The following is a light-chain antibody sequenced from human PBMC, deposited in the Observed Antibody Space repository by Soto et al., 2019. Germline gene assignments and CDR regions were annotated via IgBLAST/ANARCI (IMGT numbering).Light chain of an antibody. V-gene: IGLV1-51*01. J-gene: IGLJ1*01. CDR3: GTWDSSLSAYV. CDR2: DNN. Sequence: QSMLTQPPSVSAAPGQKVIISCSGSSSNIGNNYVSWYQRLPGTAPKLLIYDNNRRPSGIPDRFSGSKSGTSATLGITGLQTGDEADYYCGTWDSSLSAYVFGTGTKVTVL. CDR1: SSNIGNNY.